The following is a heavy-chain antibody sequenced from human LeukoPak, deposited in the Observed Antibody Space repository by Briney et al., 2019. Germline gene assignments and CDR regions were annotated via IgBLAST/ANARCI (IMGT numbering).Heavy chain of an antibody. J-gene: IGHJ5*02. V-gene: IGHV4-59*08. CDR2: IYYSGST. D-gene: IGHD6-13*01. CDR1: GGSISSYY. Sequence: SETLSLTCTVSGGSISSYYWSWIRQPPGKGLEWIGYIYYSGSTNYNPSLKSRVTISVDTSKNQFSLKLSSVTAADTAVYYCARHETGIAAAGSWVEWFDPWGQGTLVTVSS. CDR3: ARHETGIAAAGSWVEWFDP.